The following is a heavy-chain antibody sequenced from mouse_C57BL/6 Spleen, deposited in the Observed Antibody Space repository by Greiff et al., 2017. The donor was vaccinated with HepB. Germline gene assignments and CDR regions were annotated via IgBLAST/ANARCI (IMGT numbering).Heavy chain of an antibody. J-gene: IGHJ3*01. V-gene: IGHV1-64*01. D-gene: IGHD2-4*01. CDR2: IHPNSGST. CDR1: GYTFTSYW. CDR3: ASSSYDYDGAWFAY. Sequence: QVQLQQPGAELVKPGASVKLSCKASGYTFTSYWMHWVKQRPGQGLEWIGMIHPNSGSTNYNEKFKSKATLTVDKSSSTAYMQLSSLTSEDSAVYYCASSSYDYDGAWFAYWGQGTLVTVSA.